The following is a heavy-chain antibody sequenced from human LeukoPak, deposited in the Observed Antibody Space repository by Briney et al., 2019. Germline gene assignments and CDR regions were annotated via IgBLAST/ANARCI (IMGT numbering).Heavy chain of an antibody. CDR3: AKDGDPPTANYYGSGSYEYFQH. CDR1: GFTFSSYA. D-gene: IGHD3-10*01. V-gene: IGHV3-23*01. J-gene: IGHJ1*01. CDR2: ISGSGGST. Sequence: GGSLRLSCAASGFTFSSYAMSWVRQAPGKGLESVSAISGSGGSTYYADSVKGRFTISRDNSKNTLYLQMNSLRAEDTAVYYCAKDGDPPTANYYGSGSYEYFQHWGQGTLVTVSS.